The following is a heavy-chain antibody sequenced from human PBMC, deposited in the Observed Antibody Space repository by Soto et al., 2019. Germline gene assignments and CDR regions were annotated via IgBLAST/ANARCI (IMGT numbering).Heavy chain of an antibody. Sequence: QVQLQQWGAGLLKPSETLSLTCAVYGGSFSGFYWSWIRQPPGKGLEWIGEISHSGSTNYNPSLKSRVPISVDTSKNQFSLKLSSVTAADTAVYYCARGWGRIFDYWGQGTLVTVSS. J-gene: IGHJ4*02. CDR2: ISHSGST. D-gene: IGHD7-27*01. CDR3: ARGWGRIFDY. V-gene: IGHV4-34*01. CDR1: GGSFSGFY.